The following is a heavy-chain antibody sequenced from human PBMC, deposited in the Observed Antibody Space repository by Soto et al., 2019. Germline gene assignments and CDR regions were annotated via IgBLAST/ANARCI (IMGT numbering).Heavy chain of an antibody. CDR3: VRHRADNSIRGVRRVFDI. Sequence: KGLEWIGYISYSGSTNYNPSLKSRVTISVDTSKNQFSLKLSSVTAADTAVYYCVRHRADNSIRGVRRVFDI. V-gene: IGHV4-59*08. CDR2: ISYSGST. D-gene: IGHD3-10*01. J-gene: IGHJ3*02.